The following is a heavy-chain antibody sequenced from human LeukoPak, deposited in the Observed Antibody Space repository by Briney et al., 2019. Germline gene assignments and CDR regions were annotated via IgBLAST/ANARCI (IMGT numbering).Heavy chain of an antibody. V-gene: IGHV7-4-1*02. CDR3: ARDLQHYGDYRDF. CDR1: GYTFTTYA. J-gene: IGHJ4*02. Sequence: ASMKVSCKASGYTFTTYAMNWVRQAPGQGLEWMGWINTNTGNPTYAQGFTGRFVFSLDTSVNTAYLQISSLKAEDTAVYYCARDLQHYGDYRDFWGQGTLVTVSS. CDR2: INTNTGNP. D-gene: IGHD4-17*01.